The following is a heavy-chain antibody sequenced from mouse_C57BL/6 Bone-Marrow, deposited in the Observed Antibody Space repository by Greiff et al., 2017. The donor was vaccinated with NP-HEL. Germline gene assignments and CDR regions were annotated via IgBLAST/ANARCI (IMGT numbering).Heavy chain of an antibody. CDR1: GYTFTDYY. D-gene: IGHD2-3*01. V-gene: IGHV1-75*01. J-gene: IGHJ1*03. Sequence: LQQSGASVTISCKASGYTFTDYYINWVKQRPGQGLEWIGWIFPGSGSTYYNEKFKGKATLTVDKSSSTAYMLLSSLTSEDSAVYFCARDGYYRYFDVWGTGTTVTVSS. CDR3: ARDGYYRYFDV. CDR2: IFPGSGST.